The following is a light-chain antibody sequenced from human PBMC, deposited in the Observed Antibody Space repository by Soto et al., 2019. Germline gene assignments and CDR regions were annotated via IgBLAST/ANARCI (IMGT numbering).Light chain of an antibody. V-gene: IGKV3-15*01. CDR1: QGIGST. Sequence: IVMTQSPATLSVSPGEWATLSCRASQGIGSTLAWYQQKPGQTPRLLIYDASTRATGIPARFSGIGSGTEFTLIISSLQSEDFGVYYCPHYKTWPLSFGGGTKVDIK. CDR2: DAS. J-gene: IGKJ4*01. CDR3: PHYKTWPLS.